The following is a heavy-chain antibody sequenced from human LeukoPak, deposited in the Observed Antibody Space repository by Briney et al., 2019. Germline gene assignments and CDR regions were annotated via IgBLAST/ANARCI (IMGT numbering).Heavy chain of an antibody. V-gene: IGHV3-7*01. CDR2: INPAGSET. CDR1: GFSFSAYW. D-gene: IGHD2-15*01. Sequence: GGSLRLSCAASGFSFSAYWMTWVRQAPGTGLEWVANINPAGSETYYVDPVKGRFSISRDNTKNLVYLQMNSLRAEDTAVYHCARFGYVAAVDVWGQGTPVTVSS. CDR3: ARFGYVAAVDV. J-gene: IGHJ4*02.